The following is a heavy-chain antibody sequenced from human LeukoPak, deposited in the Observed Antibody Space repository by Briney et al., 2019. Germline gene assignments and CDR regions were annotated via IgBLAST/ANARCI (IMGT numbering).Heavy chain of an antibody. V-gene: IGHV3-23*01. CDR1: GFTFSSYA. J-gene: IGHJ3*02. D-gene: IGHD1-7*01. CDR3: AKALGNYDAFDI. CDR2: ISVSGRTT. Sequence: PGGSLGLSCAASGFTFSSYAMTWVRQAPGKGLEWVSTISVSGRTTYYADSVKGRFTISGDNSMNTLYLQMNSLRAEDTALYYCAKALGNYDAFDIWGQGTMVTVSS.